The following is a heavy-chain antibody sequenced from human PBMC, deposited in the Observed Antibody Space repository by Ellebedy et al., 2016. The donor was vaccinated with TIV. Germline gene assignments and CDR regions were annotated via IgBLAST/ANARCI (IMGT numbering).Heavy chain of an antibody. Sequence: SETLSLXCTVSGAPISGSTYYWGWIRQPPGKGLEWIGVVYYSGSTYDNPSLRGRVTISVDTSKNQFSLRLISVTAADTAVYYCARLEWFGDLFAFDIWGQGTMVTVSS. CDR2: VYYSGST. CDR1: GAPISGSTYY. CDR3: ARLEWFGDLFAFDI. J-gene: IGHJ3*02. V-gene: IGHV4-39*07. D-gene: IGHD3-10*01.